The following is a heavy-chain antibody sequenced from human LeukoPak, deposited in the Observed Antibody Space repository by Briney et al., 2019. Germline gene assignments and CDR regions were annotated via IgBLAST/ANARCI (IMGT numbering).Heavy chain of an antibody. D-gene: IGHD5-18*01. V-gene: IGHV4-34*01. CDR2: INHSGST. CDR1: GGSFSGYY. CDR3: ARESYSYGLDDDAFDI. J-gene: IGHJ3*02. Sequence: SETLSLTCAVYGGSFSGYYWSWIRQPPGKGLEWIGEINHSGSTNYNPSLKSRVTISVDTSKNQFSLKLSPVTAADTAVYYCARESYSYGLDDDAFDIWGQGTMVTVSS.